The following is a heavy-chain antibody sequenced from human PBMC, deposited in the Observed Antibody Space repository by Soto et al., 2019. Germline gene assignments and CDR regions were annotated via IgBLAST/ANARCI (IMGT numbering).Heavy chain of an antibody. J-gene: IGHJ6*02. CDR3: AKDVWDV. CDR2: ISTSGDTT. Sequence: GGSLRLSCAASGFTFSHYDMNWVRQAPGMGLEWVAHISTSGDTTHYADSVKGRFTISRDNSKNTLFLQMNSLRAEDTALYYCAKDVWDVWGQGTTVTVSS. V-gene: IGHV3-23*01. CDR1: GFTFSHYD.